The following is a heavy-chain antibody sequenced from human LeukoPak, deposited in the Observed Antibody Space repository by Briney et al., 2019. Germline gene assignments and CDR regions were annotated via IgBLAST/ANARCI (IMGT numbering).Heavy chain of an antibody. CDR3: ASHYSGYDPYYYGMDV. Sequence: SETLSLTCTVSGGSISNYYWSWIRQPPGKGLEWIGYIYYSGSTYYNPSLKSRVTISVDTSKNQFSLKLSSVTAADTAVYYCASHYSGYDPYYYGMDVWGQGTTVTVSS. J-gene: IGHJ6*02. CDR1: GGSISNYY. V-gene: IGHV4-59*08. CDR2: IYYSGST. D-gene: IGHD5-12*01.